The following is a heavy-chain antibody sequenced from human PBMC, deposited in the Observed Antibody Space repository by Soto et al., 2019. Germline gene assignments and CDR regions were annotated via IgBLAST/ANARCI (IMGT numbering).Heavy chain of an antibody. CDR2: ISSSSSYI. J-gene: IGHJ4*02. Sequence: GGSLRLSCAASGFTFSSYSMNWVRQAPGKGLEWVSSISSSSSYIYYADSVKGRFTISRDNAKNSLYLQMNSLRAEDTAVYYCARDGHTGYGSSWYLYWGQGTLVTVSS. V-gene: IGHV3-21*01. D-gene: IGHD6-13*01. CDR3: ARDGHTGYGSSWYLY. CDR1: GFTFSSYS.